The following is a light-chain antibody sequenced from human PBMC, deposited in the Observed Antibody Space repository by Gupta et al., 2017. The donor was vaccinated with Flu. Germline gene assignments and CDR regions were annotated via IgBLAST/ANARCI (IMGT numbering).Light chain of an antibody. Sequence: QSVFTQPPSVSAAPGQKVTISCSGSSSNIGNNYVSWYQQLPGTAPKLLIYENNKRPSGIPDRFSGSKSGTSATLGITGLQTGDEADYYCGTWDSSLSAYVVFGGGTKLTVL. CDR3: GTWDSSLSAYVV. CDR1: SSNIGNNY. CDR2: ENN. V-gene: IGLV1-51*02. J-gene: IGLJ2*01.